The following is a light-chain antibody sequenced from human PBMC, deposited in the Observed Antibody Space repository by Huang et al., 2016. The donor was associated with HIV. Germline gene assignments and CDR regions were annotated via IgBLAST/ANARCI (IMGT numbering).Light chain of an antibody. Sequence: EIVMTRSPATLAVSPGERATPSCRASQSVSSNLAWYQQKPGQAPRLLIYGASTRATGIPARFSGSWSGTEFTLTISSLQSEDFAVYYCQQYNNWPGTFGPGTKVDIK. V-gene: IGKV3-15*01. CDR3: QQYNNWPGT. J-gene: IGKJ3*01. CDR1: QSVSSN. CDR2: GAS.